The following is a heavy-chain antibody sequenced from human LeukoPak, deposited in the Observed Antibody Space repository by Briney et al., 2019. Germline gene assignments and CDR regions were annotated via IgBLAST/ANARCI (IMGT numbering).Heavy chain of an antibody. CDR3: ARDPLFCSGGSCYSY. D-gene: IGHD2-15*01. CDR1: GFTFSRYG. J-gene: IGHJ4*02. Sequence: GGSLRLSCSASGFTFSRYGMHWVRQAPGKGLEYVSTISSSGGSTYYAESVKGRFTISRDNSKNTLYLQMNSLRAEDTAVYYCARDPLFCSGGSCYSYWGQGTLVTVSS. CDR2: ISSSGGST. V-gene: IGHV3-64*04.